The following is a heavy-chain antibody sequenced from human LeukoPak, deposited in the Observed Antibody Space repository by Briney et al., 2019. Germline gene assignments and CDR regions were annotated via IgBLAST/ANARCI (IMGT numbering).Heavy chain of an antibody. D-gene: IGHD1-7*01. Sequence: SETLSLTCTVSNGSLSSHYWNWIRQPPGKALEWIGESSNNGNARYNPSLKSRVTISLDTSKNQFSLRLAPVTAADTALYFCARDKAETGTSEFASWGQGTLVTVYS. CDR1: NGSLSSHY. J-gene: IGHJ4*02. CDR3: ARDKAETGTSEFAS. V-gene: IGHV4-59*11. CDR2: SSNNGNA.